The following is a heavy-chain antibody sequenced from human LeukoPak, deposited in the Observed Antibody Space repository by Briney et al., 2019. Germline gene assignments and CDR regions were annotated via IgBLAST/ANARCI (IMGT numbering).Heavy chain of an antibody. CDR1: GFTFSSYA. V-gene: IGHV3-23*01. CDR2: IRGSGDST. D-gene: IGHD6-19*01. CDR3: ARGGSSGWDAFDI. Sequence: GGSLRLSCAASGFTFSSYAMTWVRQAPGKGLEWVSSIRGSGDSTYYADSVKGRFTISRDNAKNSLYLQMNSLRAEDTAVYYRARGGSSGWDAFDIWGQGTMVTVSS. J-gene: IGHJ3*02.